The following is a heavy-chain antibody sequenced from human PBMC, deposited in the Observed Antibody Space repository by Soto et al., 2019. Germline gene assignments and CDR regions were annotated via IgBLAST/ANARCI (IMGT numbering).Heavy chain of an antibody. Sequence: QVQLVQSGAEVKKPGASVKVSCKASGYTFTGYYMHWVRQAPGQGLEWMGWINPNSGGTNYAQKFQGWVTLTRDPSISTAYMELRRLRSDDTAVYYCARGAAFTIFGVVPQDFDYWGQGTLVTVSS. CDR3: ARGAAFTIFGVVPQDFDY. D-gene: IGHD3-3*01. CDR1: GYTFTGYY. V-gene: IGHV1-2*04. J-gene: IGHJ4*02. CDR2: INPNSGGT.